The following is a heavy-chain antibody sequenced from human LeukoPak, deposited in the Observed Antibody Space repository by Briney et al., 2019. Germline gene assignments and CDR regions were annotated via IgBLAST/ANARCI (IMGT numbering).Heavy chain of an antibody. CDR3: ARGRDIVVVPAAIGSFDI. Sequence: GGSLRLSCAASGFTFSSYAMHWVRQAPGKGLEWVAVISYDGSNEYYTDSVKGRFTISRDDSKNTLYLQMNSLRAEDTAVYYCARGRDIVVVPAAIGSFDIWGQGTMVTVSS. CDR2: ISYDGSNE. V-gene: IGHV3-30*14. D-gene: IGHD2-2*02. CDR1: GFTFSSYA. J-gene: IGHJ3*02.